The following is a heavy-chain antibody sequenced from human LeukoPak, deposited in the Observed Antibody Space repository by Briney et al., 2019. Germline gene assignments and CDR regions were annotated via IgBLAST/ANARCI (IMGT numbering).Heavy chain of an antibody. CDR3: AKDIKYSSSSGAFDI. Sequence: GGSLTLSCPASGFTFVDYAMHWVRQAPGKGLEWVSGISWNSSSIGYADSVKGRFTSSRDNAKNSLYLQMNSLRAEDTALYYCAKDIKYSSSSGAFDIWGQGTMVTVSS. CDR1: GFTFVDYA. D-gene: IGHD6-6*01. J-gene: IGHJ3*02. V-gene: IGHV3-9*01. CDR2: ISWNSSSI.